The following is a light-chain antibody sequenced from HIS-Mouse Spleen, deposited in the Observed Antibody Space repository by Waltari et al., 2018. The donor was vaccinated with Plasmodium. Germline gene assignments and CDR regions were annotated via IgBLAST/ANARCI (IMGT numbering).Light chain of an antibody. J-gene: IGLJ3*02. Sequence: SYELTQPPSVSVSPGPTARITCSGDALPKKYANWYQQKSGQAPVLGIYEDSKRPSGIPERFSGSSSGTMVTLTISGAQVEDEADYFCYSTDSSGNHRVFGGGTKLTVL. CDR2: EDS. V-gene: IGLV3-10*01. CDR1: ALPKKY. CDR3: YSTDSSGNHRV.